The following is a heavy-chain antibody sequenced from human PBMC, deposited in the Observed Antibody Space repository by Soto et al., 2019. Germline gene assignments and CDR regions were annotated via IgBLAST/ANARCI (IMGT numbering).Heavy chain of an antibody. V-gene: IGHV4-28*01. CDR3: ARREIQGPIDY. CDR1: GYSISSSNW. J-gene: IGHJ4*02. D-gene: IGHD1-26*01. CDR2: TYYSGTT. Sequence: QVQLQESGPGLVKPSDTLSLTCAVSGYSISSSNWWGWIRQPPGKGLEWIGYTYYSGTTYYKPPLKSRVTMSVDTSKNQFSLKLTSVTAVDTAVYYCARREIQGPIDYWGQGTLVTVSS.